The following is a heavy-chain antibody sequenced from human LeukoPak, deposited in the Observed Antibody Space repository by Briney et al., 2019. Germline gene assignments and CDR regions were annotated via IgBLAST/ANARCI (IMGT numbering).Heavy chain of an antibody. D-gene: IGHD1-26*01. CDR3: ARGGAVAFDY. CDR2: IRYDGSNK. V-gene: IGHV3-30*02. J-gene: IGHJ4*02. Sequence: GGSLRLSCAASGFTFSSYGMHWVRQAPGKGLEWVAFIRYDGSNKYYADSVKGRFTISRDNSKNTLYLQMNSLRAEDTAVYYCARGGAVAFDYWGQGTLVTVSS. CDR1: GFTFSSYG.